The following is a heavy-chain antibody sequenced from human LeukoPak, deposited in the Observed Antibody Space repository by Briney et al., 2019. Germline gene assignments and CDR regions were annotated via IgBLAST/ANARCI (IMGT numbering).Heavy chain of an antibody. D-gene: IGHD1-26*01. CDR3: ARDSGVLGANFDY. CDR1: GGSISTYY. V-gene: IGHV4-59*01. Sequence: SETLSLTCTVSGGSISTYYWSWIRQPPGKGLEWIGYIYYSGSTNFNPSLKSRVTISVDTSKNQFSLKLTSVTAADTAVYYCARDSGVLGANFDYWGQGTLVTVPS. J-gene: IGHJ4*02. CDR2: IYYSGST.